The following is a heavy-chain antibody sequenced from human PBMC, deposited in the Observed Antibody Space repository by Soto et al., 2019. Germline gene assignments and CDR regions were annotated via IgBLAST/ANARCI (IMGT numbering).Heavy chain of an antibody. CDR2: ISAYNGNT. CDR1: GYTFTSYG. J-gene: IGHJ4*02. V-gene: IGHV1-18*01. CDR3: ARSRPPYYYGSGSTAFDY. Sequence: QVQLVQSGAEVKKPGASVQVSCKASGYTFTSYGISWVRQAPGQGLEWMGWISAYNGNTNYAQKIQGRVTMTTDTSTSTAYIELRCLRPDDTAVYYCARSRPPYYYGSGSTAFDYWGQGTLVTVSS. D-gene: IGHD3-10*01.